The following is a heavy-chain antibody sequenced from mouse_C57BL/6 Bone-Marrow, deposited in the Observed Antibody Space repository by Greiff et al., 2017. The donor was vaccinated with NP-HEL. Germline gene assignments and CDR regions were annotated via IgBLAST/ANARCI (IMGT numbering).Heavy chain of an antibody. CDR2: IRLKSDNYAT. V-gene: IGHV6-3*01. J-gene: IGHJ2*01. CDR1: GFTFSNYW. D-gene: IGHD1-1*01. CDR3: TGGVVANYFDY. Sequence: EVKVEESGGGLVQPGGSMKLSCVASGFTFSNYWMNWVRQSPEKGLEWVAQIRLKSDNYATHYAESVKGRFTISRDDSKSSVYLQMNNLRAEDTGIYYCTGGVVANYFDYWGQGTTLTVSS.